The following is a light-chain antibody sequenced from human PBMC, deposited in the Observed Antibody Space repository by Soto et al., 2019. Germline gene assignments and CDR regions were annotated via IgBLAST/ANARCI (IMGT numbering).Light chain of an antibody. CDR1: SSNIGSND. J-gene: IGLJ3*02. V-gene: IGLV1-51*01. CDR2: DNN. Sequence: QSVLTQPPSASGTPGQGVTISCSGSSSNIGSNDVYWYQQLPGAAPKLLIYDNNKRPSGVPDRFSGSKSDTSATLGITGVQTGDEADYYCGTWDSSLTTNWVFGGGTKLTVL. CDR3: GTWDSSLTTNWV.